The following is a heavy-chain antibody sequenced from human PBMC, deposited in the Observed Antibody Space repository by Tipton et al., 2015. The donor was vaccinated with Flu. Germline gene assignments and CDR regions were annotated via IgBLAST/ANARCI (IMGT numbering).Heavy chain of an antibody. CDR3: AKDDYGDYGGTVDY. CDR2: ISGSGGST. CDR1: GFTFSSYA. J-gene: IGHJ4*02. Sequence: SLRLSCAASGFTFSSYAMSWVRQAPGKGLEWVSAISGSGGSTYYADSVKGRFTISRDNSKNTLYLQMNSLRAEDTAVYYCAKDDYGDYGGTVDYWGQGTLVTVSS. D-gene: IGHD4-17*01. V-gene: IGHV3-23*01.